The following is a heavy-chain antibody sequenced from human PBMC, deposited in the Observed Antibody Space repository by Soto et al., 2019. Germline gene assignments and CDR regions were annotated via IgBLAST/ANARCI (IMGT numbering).Heavy chain of an antibody. V-gene: IGHV1-18*01. CDR3: AGVDWELGYLDL. J-gene: IGHJ2*01. CDR1: GDTFTRSG. CDR2: ISTYKGNT. Sequence: QVQLVQSGAEVKKPGASVKVSCKASGDTFTRSGISWVRQAPGQGLEWMGWISTYKGNTNYAQKLQGRVTMTTDTSTSTAYMELTSLRSVDTAVYYCAGVDWELGYLDLWGRGTLVTVSS. D-gene: IGHD1-26*01.